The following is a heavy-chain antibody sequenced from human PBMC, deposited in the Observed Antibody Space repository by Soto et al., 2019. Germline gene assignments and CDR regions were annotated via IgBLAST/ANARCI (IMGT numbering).Heavy chain of an antibody. CDR3: AKDPPMYCGGDCYPLDDY. J-gene: IGHJ4*02. Sequence: GGSLRLSCAASGFTFSSYAMSWVRQAPGKGLEWVSAISGSGGSTYYADSVKDRFTISRDNSKNTLYLQMNSLRAEDTAVYYCAKDPPMYCGGDCYPLDDYWGQGTLVTVSS. CDR1: GFTFSSYA. CDR2: ISGSGGST. V-gene: IGHV3-23*01. D-gene: IGHD2-21*02.